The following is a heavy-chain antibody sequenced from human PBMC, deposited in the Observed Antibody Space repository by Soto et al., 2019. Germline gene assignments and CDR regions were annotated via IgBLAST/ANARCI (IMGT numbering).Heavy chain of an antibody. Sequence: ASVKVSCKASGYTFTGYYMHWVRQAPGQGLEWMGWINPNSGGTNYAQKFQGRVTMTRDTSISIAYMELSRLRSDDTAVYYCARVLRNYYYGMDVWGQGTTVTVSS. CDR2: INPNSGGT. J-gene: IGHJ6*02. CDR1: GYTFTGYY. CDR3: ARVLRNYYYGMDV. V-gene: IGHV1-2*02. D-gene: IGHD3-10*01.